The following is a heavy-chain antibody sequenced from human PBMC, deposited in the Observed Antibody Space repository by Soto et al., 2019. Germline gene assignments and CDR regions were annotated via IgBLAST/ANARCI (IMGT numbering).Heavy chain of an antibody. CDR2: INPNSGGT. CDR3: ARDLRARRGNY. V-gene: IGHV1-2*02. CDR1: GYTFTGYY. Sequence: QVQLVQSGAEVKKPGASVKVSCKASGYTFTGYYMHWVRQAPGQGLEWMGWINPNSGGTSYAQKFQGRVTMTRDTSISTAYMEMSRLRSDDTAVYYCARDLRARRGNYWGQGTLVTVSS. D-gene: IGHD3-16*01. J-gene: IGHJ4*02.